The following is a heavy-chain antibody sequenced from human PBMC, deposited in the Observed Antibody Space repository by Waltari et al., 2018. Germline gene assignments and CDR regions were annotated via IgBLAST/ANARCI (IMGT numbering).Heavy chain of an antibody. CDR2: IYWNDDK. J-gene: IGHJ2*01. Sequence: QITLKESGPTLVKPTQTLTLTCTFSGFSLSTSGVGVGWIRQPPGKALEWLALIYWNDDKRYSPSLKSRLTITKDTSKNQVVLTMTNMDPVDTATYYCAHSGNYDFWSGYLSDWYFDLWGRGTLVTVSS. D-gene: IGHD3-3*01. V-gene: IGHV2-5*01. CDR3: AHSGNYDFWSGYLSDWYFDL. CDR1: GFSLSTSGVG.